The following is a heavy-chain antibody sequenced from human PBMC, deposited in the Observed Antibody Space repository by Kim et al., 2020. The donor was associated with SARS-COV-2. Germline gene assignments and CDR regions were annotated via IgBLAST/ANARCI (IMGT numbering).Heavy chain of an antibody. CDR3: ARELGYDILTGLNHHDAFDI. Sequence: SVKVSCKASGGTFSSYAISWVRQAPGQGLEWMGGIIPIFGTANYAQKFQGRVTITADESTSTAYMELSSLRSEDTAVYYCARELGYDILTGLNHHDAFDIWGQGTMVTVSS. V-gene: IGHV1-69*13. J-gene: IGHJ3*02. D-gene: IGHD3-9*01. CDR1: GGTFSSYA. CDR2: IIPIFGTA.